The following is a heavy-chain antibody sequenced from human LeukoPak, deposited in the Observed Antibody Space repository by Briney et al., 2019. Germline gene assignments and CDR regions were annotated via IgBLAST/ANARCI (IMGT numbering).Heavy chain of an antibody. Sequence: RASVKVSCKASGYTFTSYGISWVRQAPGQGLEWTGWISAYNGNTNYAQKLQGRVTMTTDTSTSTAYMELRSLRSDDTAVYYCARDRGVYYGGAFDIWGQGTMVTVSS. D-gene: IGHD4-23*01. J-gene: IGHJ3*02. CDR1: GYTFTSYG. CDR3: ARDRGVYYGGAFDI. V-gene: IGHV1-18*01. CDR2: ISAYNGNT.